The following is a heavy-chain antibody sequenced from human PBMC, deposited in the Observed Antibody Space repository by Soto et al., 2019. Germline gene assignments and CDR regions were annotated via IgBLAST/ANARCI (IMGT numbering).Heavy chain of an antibody. V-gene: IGHV4-59*01. CDR3: ARGSKAVASFSIFFWFDP. CDR1: GGSISSYY. D-gene: IGHD6-19*01. Sequence: SETLSLTCTVSGGSISSYYWSWIRQPPGKGLEWIGYIYYSGSTNYNPSLKSRVTISVDTSKNQFSLKLSSVTAADTAVYYCARGSKAVASFSIFFWFDPWGQGTLVTVSS. J-gene: IGHJ5*02. CDR2: IYYSGST.